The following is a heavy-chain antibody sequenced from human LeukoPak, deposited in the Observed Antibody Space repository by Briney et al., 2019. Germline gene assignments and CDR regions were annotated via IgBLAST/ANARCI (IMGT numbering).Heavy chain of an antibody. CDR1: GGSFSGYY. D-gene: IGHD2-2*01. J-gene: IGHJ5*02. CDR3: ARSYCSSTSCPFNWFDP. Sequence: PSETLSLTCAVYGGSFSGYYWSWIRQPPGKGLEWIGEINHSGSTNYNPSLKSRVTISVDTSKNQFSLKLSSVTAADTAVYYYARSYCSSTSCPFNWFDPWGQGTLVTVSS. V-gene: IGHV4-34*01. CDR2: INHSGST.